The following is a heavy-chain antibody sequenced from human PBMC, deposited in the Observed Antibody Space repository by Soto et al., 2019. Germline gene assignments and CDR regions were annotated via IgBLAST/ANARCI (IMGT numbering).Heavy chain of an antibody. CDR2: IYYTGTT. CDR3: ARGTGAAGTRAFEP. J-gene: IGHJ5*02. D-gene: IGHD6-13*01. CDR1: GGSISGSGYY. Sequence: SETLSLTCTVSGGSISGSGYYWGWIRQPPGKGLDWVGTIYYTGTTYYNPSLKTRLTMSVDTSKNQFSLQLNSLTPEDTAVYYCARGTGAAGTRAFEPWGQGTQVTVSS. V-gene: IGHV4-39*02.